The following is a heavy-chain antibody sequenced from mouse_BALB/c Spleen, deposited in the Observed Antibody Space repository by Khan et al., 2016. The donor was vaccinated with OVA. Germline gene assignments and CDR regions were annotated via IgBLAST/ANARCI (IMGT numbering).Heavy chain of an antibody. D-gene: IGHD1-1*01. V-gene: IGHV1-77*01. CDR2: IYPGSGST. CDR3: ARSGYGSLGY. J-gene: IGHJ2*01. Sequence: QVQLKQSGPVLVKPGASVKMSCKASGYTFTDYIINWVRQRTGQGLEWIGQIYPGSGSTYHNEKFKGKATLTADKSSNTAYMQLRSLTSEDSAVYFCARSGYGSLGYWGQGTTLTVAS. CDR1: GYTFTDYI.